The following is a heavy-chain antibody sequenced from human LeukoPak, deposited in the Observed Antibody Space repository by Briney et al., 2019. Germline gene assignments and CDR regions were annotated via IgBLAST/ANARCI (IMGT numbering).Heavy chain of an antibody. CDR1: GFTFSSYG. D-gene: IGHD3-22*01. CDR2: IRYDGSNK. CDR3: AKEITYYYDSSGYYYERYFQH. Sequence: PGGSLRLSCAASGFTFSSYGMHWVRQAPGKGLEWVAFIRYDGSNKYYADSVKGRFTISRDNSKNTLYLQMNSLRAEDTAVYYCAKEITYYYDSSGYYYERYFQHWGQGTLVTVSS. V-gene: IGHV3-30*02. J-gene: IGHJ1*01.